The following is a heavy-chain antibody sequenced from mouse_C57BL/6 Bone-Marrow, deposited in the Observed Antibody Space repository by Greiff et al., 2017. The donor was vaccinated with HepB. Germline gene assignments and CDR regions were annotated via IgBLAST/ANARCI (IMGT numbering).Heavy chain of an antibody. CDR3: AKKEYYGNFYWYFDV. D-gene: IGHD2-1*01. V-gene: IGHV2-5*01. J-gene: IGHJ1*03. CDR2: IWRGGST. Sequence: QVQLKESGPGLVQPSQSLSITCTVSGFSLTSYGVHWVRQSPGKGLEWLGVIWRGGSTDYNAAFMSRLSLTKDNSKSQVFFKMNSLQADDTAIYYCAKKEYYGNFYWYFDVWGTGTTVTVSS. CDR1: GFSLTSYG.